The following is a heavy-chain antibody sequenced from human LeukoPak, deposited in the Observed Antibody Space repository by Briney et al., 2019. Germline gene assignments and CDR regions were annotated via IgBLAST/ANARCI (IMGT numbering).Heavy chain of an antibody. J-gene: IGHJ4*02. CDR2: ISSSGSTI. V-gene: IGHV3-48*03. Sequence: GGSLRLSCAASGFTFSSYEMNWVRQAPGKGLEWVSYISSSGSTIYYADSVKGRFTISRDNAKNSLYLQMNSLRADDTAVYYCARGTHTYGEPADYWGQGTLVTVSS. CDR1: GFTFSSYE. CDR3: ARGTHTYGEPADY. D-gene: IGHD4-17*01.